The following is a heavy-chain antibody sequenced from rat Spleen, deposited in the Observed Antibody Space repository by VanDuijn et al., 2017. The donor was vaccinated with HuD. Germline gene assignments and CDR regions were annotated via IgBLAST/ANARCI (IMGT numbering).Heavy chain of an antibody. CDR1: GFTFSDYT. CDR3: ARHNFDY. J-gene: IGHJ2*01. CDR2: IGTGGGNT. Sequence: EVQLVESGGGLVQPGRSLKLSCAASGFTFSDYTMAWVRQAPKKGLEWVASIGTGGGNTYYRDSVKGRFTISRDNAKSTLYLQMDSLRSEDTATYYCARHNFDYWGQGVMVTVSS. V-gene: IGHV5S23*01.